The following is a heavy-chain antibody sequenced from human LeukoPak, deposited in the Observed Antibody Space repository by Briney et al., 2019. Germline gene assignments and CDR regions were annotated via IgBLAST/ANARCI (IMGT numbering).Heavy chain of an antibody. CDR2: IYPGDTHI. J-gene: IGHJ4*02. V-gene: IGHV5-51*01. Sequence: GESLKISRKGSGYSFSNYWIGWVRQMPGKGLEWMGIIYPGDTHIRYSPSFQGQVTISADKSINTAYLQWSHLKASDTAMYYCGRRESYCTTTSCYALDYWGQGTLVTVSS. D-gene: IGHD2-2*01. CDR3: GRRESYCTTTSCYALDY. CDR1: GYSFSNYW.